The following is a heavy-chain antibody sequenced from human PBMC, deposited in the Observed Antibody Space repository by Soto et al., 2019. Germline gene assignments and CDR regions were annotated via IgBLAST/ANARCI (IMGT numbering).Heavy chain of an antibody. Sequence: SGPTLVNPTQPLTLTCTFSGFSPSTSGVVVGWIRQPPGKALERLALIYWDDDKRYSPSLKSRLPITKDTSKNQVVLTMTNMDPVDTATYYCAHHRPAGGTYYDYVWGSYLYYYFDYWGQRRLVTVSP. J-gene: IGHJ4*02. CDR1: GFSPSTSGVV. CDR2: IYWDDDK. V-gene: IGHV2-5*02. CDR3: AHHRPAGGTYYDYVWGSYLYYYFDY. D-gene: IGHD3-16*02.